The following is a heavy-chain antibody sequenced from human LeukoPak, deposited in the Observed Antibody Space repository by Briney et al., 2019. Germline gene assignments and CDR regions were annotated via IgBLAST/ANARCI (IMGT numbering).Heavy chain of an antibody. V-gene: IGHV1-2*02. Sequence: ASVKVSCKVSGYTFTDYYMHWVRQAPGQGLEWMGWLNPNTGGTDYAQKFQGRVTMTRDTSINTADMEVSRLRSDDTAVYYCARGWRDYGDYVYYFDYWGQGTLVTVSS. J-gene: IGHJ4*02. CDR1: GYTFTDYY. D-gene: IGHD4-17*01. CDR3: ARGWRDYGDYVYYFDY. CDR2: LNPNTGGT.